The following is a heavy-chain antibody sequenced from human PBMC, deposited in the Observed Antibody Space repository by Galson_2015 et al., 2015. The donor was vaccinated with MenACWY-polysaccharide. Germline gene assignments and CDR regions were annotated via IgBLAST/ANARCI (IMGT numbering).Heavy chain of an antibody. CDR2: IHPNSGGT. V-gene: IGHV1-2*02. J-gene: IGHJ4*02. D-gene: IGHD3-10*01. CDR1: GYTFSGYH. Sequence: SVKVSCKASGYTFSGYHIHWVRQAPGQGLEWMGWIHPNSGGTTFAQKFQGRVTMTRDTSVSTVYMELNSLRSDDTAVYRCGRGGYGTGSGSYWGQGTLVTVSS. CDR3: GRGGYGTGSGSY.